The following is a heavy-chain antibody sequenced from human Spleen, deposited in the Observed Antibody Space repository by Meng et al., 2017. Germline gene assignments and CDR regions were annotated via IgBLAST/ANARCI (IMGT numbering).Heavy chain of an antibody. CDR3: ASWIYSCGWQ. CDR1: GGSISSIDW. V-gene: IGHV4/OR15-8*02. J-gene: IGHJ4*02. Sequence: QWQLQEAGQGLVRPSGTLSLTCVVSGGSISSIDWWSWVRQPPGKGLEWIGEIYHGGDTNYNPSLKSRVTIAIDKSKNQFSLKLSSVTAADTAVYYCASWIYSCGWQWGQGALVTVSS. D-gene: IGHD6-19*01. CDR2: IYHGGDT.